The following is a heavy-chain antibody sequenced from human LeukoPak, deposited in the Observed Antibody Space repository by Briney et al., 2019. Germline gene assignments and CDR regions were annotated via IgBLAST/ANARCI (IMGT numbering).Heavy chain of an antibody. CDR3: ARGRLMSYGGNSGY. V-gene: IGHV1-8*02. J-gene: IGHJ4*02. CDR1: GYTFTSYA. D-gene: IGHD4-23*01. Sequence: ASVKVSCKASGYTFTSYAMHWVRQAPGQRLEWMGWMNPNSGNTGYAQKFQGRVTMTRNTSISTAYMELSSLRSEDTAVYYCARGRLMSYGGNSGYWGQGTLVTVSS. CDR2: MNPNSGNT.